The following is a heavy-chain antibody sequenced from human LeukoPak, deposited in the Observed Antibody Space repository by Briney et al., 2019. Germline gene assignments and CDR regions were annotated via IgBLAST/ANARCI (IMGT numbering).Heavy chain of an antibody. V-gene: IGHV1-69*01. CDR2: IIPIFGTA. Sequence: SVKVSCKASGGTFSSYAISWVRQAPGQGLEWMGGIIPIFGTANYAQKFQGRVTITADESTSTAYMELSSLRSEDTAVYYCARARADYCSSTSCYGIYYYGMDVWGQGTTVTVSS. CDR1: GGTFSSYA. J-gene: IGHJ6*02. CDR3: ARARADYCSSTSCYGIYYYGMDV. D-gene: IGHD2-2*01.